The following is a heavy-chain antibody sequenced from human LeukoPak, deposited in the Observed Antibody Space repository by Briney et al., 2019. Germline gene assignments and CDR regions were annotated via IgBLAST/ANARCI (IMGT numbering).Heavy chain of an antibody. J-gene: IGHJ5*02. V-gene: IGHV4-61*02. Sequence: TLSLTCTVSGGSISSGSYYWSWIRQPAGKGLEWIGRIYTSGSTNYNPSLKSRVTISVDTSKNQFSLKLSSVTAADTAVYYCARAIPGYSSSWFPANWFDPWGQGTLVTVSS. D-gene: IGHD6-13*01. CDR2: IYTSGST. CDR1: GGSISSGSYY. CDR3: ARAIPGYSSSWFPANWFDP.